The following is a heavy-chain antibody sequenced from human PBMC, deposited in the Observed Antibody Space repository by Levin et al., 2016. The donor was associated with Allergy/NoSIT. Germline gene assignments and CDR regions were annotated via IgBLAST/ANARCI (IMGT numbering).Heavy chain of an antibody. CDR1: GDSISNYY. Sequence: SETLSLTCNVSGDSISNYYWSWIRQPPGKGLEWIGYSFYTGNSKYSHSLKNRVTISIDTSKNQMSLELRSVTAADTGVYYCARQEWLTGGWYFDPWGRGTLVTVSS. V-gene: IGHV4-59*08. D-gene: IGHD3-3*01. CDR2: SFYTGNS. CDR3: ARQEWLTGGWYFDP. J-gene: IGHJ2*01.